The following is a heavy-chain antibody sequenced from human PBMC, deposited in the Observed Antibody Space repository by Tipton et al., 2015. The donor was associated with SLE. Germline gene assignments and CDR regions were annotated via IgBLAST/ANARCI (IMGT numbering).Heavy chain of an antibody. J-gene: IGHJ4*02. CDR1: GYSFTSYW. D-gene: IGHD3-22*01. CDR3: ARHRYYDSSGYSDY. CDR2: IYPGDSDT. Sequence: QLVQSGAEVKKPGESLRISCKGSGYSFTSYWISWVRQMPGKGLEWMGMIYPGDSDTRYSPSFQGHVTISADKSISTAYLQWSSLKASDTAIFYCARHRYYDSSGYSDYWGQGTLVTVSS. V-gene: IGHV5-51*01.